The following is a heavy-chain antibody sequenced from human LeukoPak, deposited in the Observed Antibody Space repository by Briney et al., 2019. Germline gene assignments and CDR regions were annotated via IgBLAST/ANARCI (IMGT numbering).Heavy chain of an antibody. D-gene: IGHD3-16*02. J-gene: IGHJ4*02. CDR1: GGSFSGYY. CDR3: AREPFYVWGSYRHPVDY. CDR2: INHSGST. Sequence: SETLSLTCAVYGGSFSGYYWSWIRQPPGKGLEWIGEINHSGSTNYNPSLKSRVTISVDTSKNQFSLKLSSVTAADTAVYYCAREPFYVWGSYRHPVDYWGQGTLVTVSS. V-gene: IGHV4-34*01.